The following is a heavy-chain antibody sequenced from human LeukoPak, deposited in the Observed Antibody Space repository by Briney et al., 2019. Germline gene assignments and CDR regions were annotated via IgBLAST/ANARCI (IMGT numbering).Heavy chain of an antibody. Sequence: PGGSLRLSCAASGFTFSSYAMHWVRQAPGKGLEWVAVISYDGSNKYYADSVKGRFTISRDNSKNTLYLQMNSLRAEDTAVYYCARVFGGSAIGMDVWGQGTTVTVSS. J-gene: IGHJ6*02. CDR1: GFTFSSYA. D-gene: IGHD1-26*01. CDR2: ISYDGSNK. CDR3: ARVFGGSAIGMDV. V-gene: IGHV3-30-3*01.